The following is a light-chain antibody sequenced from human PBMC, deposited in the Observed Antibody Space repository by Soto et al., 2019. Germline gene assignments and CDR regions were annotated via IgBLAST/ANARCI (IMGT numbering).Light chain of an antibody. Sequence: QSVLTQSPSASASLGASVKLTCTLSSGHSSYAIAWHQQQPEKGPRYLMKLNSDGSHSKGDGIPDRFSGSSSGAERYLTISRLQSEDEADYYCQTWGTRTVVFGGGTKLTVL. CDR2: LNSDGSH. J-gene: IGLJ2*01. V-gene: IGLV4-69*01. CDR1: SGHSSYA. CDR3: QTWGTRTVV.